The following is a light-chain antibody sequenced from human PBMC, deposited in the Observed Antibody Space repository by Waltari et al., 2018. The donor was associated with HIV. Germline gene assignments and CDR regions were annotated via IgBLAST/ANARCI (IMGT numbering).Light chain of an antibody. CDR1: SSDVGGYYR. J-gene: IGLJ2*01. CDR2: EVG. Sequence: QSALTQPPSVSGSPGKSVTISCTGPSSDVGGYYRVSWYQPPPGTAPKLKIYEVGNRPSGVPHRFSGSKSGNTASLTISGLQAEDEADYYCSSYTSSSTLVFGGGTKLTVL. CDR3: SSYTSSSTLV. V-gene: IGLV2-18*02.